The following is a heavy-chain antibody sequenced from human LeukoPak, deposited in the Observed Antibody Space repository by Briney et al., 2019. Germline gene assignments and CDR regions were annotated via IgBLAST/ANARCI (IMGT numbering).Heavy chain of an antibody. CDR1: GFTFSSYA. Sequence: GGSLRPSCAASGFTFSSYAMSWVRQAPGKGLEWVSSISGSGYSTYYPKSVKGRFSISRDNSKNTLYLEMNSLRAEDTAVYYCAKDYIGYDEDFDYWGQGTLVTVSS. CDR2: ISGSGYST. V-gene: IGHV3-23*01. CDR3: AKDYIGYDEDFDY. D-gene: IGHD2-2*01. J-gene: IGHJ4*02.